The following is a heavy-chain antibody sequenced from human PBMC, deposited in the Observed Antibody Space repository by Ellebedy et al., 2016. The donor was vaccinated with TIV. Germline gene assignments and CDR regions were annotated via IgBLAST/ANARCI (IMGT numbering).Heavy chain of an antibody. V-gene: IGHV3-9*03. Sequence: PGGSLRLSCVVSGFTFEDFAFHWVRQAPGKGLESVAGVNWRSATFGHADSVKGRFTISRDNAKNTLYLQMDSLRVDAMALYFCARSRGFSYGNDAFDLWGQGTVVIVSS. CDR2: VNWRSATF. CDR1: GFTFEDFA. CDR3: ARSRGFSYGNDAFDL. D-gene: IGHD5-18*01. J-gene: IGHJ3*01.